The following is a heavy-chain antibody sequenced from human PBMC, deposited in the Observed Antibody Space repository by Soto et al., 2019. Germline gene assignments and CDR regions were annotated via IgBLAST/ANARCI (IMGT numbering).Heavy chain of an antibody. D-gene: IGHD3-22*01. CDR1: GGTFSSYA. CDR2: IIPIFGTA. J-gene: IGHJ5*02. CDR3: AGGASRLDSGVYHWFAP. Sequence: QVQLVQSGAEVKKPGSSVKVSCKASGGTFSSYAISWVRQAPGQGLEWMGGIIPIFGTANYAQKFQGRVTITAEESTSKAYMGLGSLSSEDTAVYYCAGGASRLDSGVYHWFAPWGQGTLFPAS. V-gene: IGHV1-69*01.